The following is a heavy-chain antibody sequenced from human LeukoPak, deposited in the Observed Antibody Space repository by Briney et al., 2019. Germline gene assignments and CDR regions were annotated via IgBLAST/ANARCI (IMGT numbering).Heavy chain of an antibody. CDR2: IYYSGST. CDR3: ARTGPHYYYGMDG. Sequence: KPSETLSLTCTVSGGSISSSSYYWGWIRQPPGKGLEWIGYIYYSGSTNYNPSLKSRVTISVDTSKNQFSLKLSSVTAADTAVYYCARTGPHYYYGMDGWGQGTTVTVSS. J-gene: IGHJ6*02. CDR1: GGSISSSSYY. V-gene: IGHV4-61*05. D-gene: IGHD3-9*01.